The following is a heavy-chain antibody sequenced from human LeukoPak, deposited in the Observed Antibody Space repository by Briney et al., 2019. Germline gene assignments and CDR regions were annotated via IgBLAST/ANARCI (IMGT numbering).Heavy chain of an antibody. CDR2: ITPIFGTA. J-gene: IGHJ4*02. Sequence: GASVKVSXKASGGTFSSYAISWVRQAPGQGLEWMGRITPIFGTANYAQKFQGRVTITTDESTSTAYMELSSLRSEDTAVYYCASTGDGYNKDYWGQGTLVTVSS. CDR3: ASTGDGYNKDY. D-gene: IGHD5-24*01. V-gene: IGHV1-69*05. CDR1: GGTFSSYA.